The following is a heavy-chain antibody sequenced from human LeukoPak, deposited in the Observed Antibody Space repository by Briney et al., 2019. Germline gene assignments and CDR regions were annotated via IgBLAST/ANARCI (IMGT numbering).Heavy chain of an antibody. D-gene: IGHD3-22*01. CDR1: GGSISSGGYY. J-gene: IGHJ4*02. V-gene: IGHV4-31*03. CDR2: IYYSGST. CDR3: AREKTYYYDSSVIDY. Sequence: SQTLSLTCTVSGGSISSGGYYWSWIRQHPEKGLEWIGYIYYSGSTYYNPSLKSRVTISVDTSKNQFSLKLSSVTAADTAVYYCAREKTYYYDSSVIDYWGQGTLVTVSS.